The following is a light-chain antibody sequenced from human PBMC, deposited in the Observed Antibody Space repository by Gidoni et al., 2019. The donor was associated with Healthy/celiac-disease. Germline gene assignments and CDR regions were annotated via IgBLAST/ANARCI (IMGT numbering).Light chain of an antibody. CDR1: TGAVTSGHY. Sequence: QPVVTQEPSLTVSPGSTVTLTCGSSTGAVTSGHYPYWFQQKPGQAPRTMIYDTSNKHSWTPARFSGSLLGGKAALTLSGAQPEDEAEYYCLLSYSGARYVCGTGTKVTVL. CDR3: LLSYSGARYV. J-gene: IGLJ1*01. V-gene: IGLV7-46*01. CDR2: DTS.